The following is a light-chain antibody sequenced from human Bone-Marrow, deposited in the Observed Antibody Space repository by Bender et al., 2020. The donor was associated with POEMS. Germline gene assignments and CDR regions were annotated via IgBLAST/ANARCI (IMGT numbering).Light chain of an antibody. CDR3: CSFTVTSPYV. Sequence: QSALTQPPSTSGSPGQSVTISCSGTSSDVGGYNSVSWYQQHPGKAPKLLIYDVSHRPSGVSNRFSGSKSGNTASLTISGLQTDDEADYYCCSFTVTSPYVFGTGTKVTVL. J-gene: IGLJ1*01. CDR1: SSDVGGYNS. V-gene: IGLV2-14*03. CDR2: DVS.